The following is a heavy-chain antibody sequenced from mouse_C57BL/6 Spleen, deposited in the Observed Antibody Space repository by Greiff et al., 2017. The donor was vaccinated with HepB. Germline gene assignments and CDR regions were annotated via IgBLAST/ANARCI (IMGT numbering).Heavy chain of an antibody. D-gene: IGHD2-5*01. Sequence: VQLQQSGPELVKPGASVKISCKASGYSFTGYYMNWVKQSPEKSLEWIGEINPSTGGTTYNQKFKAKATLTVDKSSSPAYMQLKSLTSEDSAVYYCARFMSNYDYYAMDYWGQGTSVTVSS. V-gene: IGHV1-42*01. J-gene: IGHJ4*01. CDR1: GYSFTGYY. CDR3: ARFMSNYDYYAMDY. CDR2: INPSTGGT.